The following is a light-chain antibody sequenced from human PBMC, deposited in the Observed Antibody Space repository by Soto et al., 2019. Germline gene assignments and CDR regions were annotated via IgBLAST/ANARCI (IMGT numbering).Light chain of an antibody. CDR2: AVS. J-gene: IGLJ2*01. V-gene: IGLV2-14*01. CDR3: SSYTSSSTLL. CDR1: SSDVGGYNY. Sequence: QSALTQPASVSGSPGQSITISCTGTSSDVGGYNYVSWYQQHPGKAPKLMIYAVSNRPSGVSNRFSGSKSGNTASLTISGLQVEDEADYYCSSYTSSSTLLFGGGTKLTVL.